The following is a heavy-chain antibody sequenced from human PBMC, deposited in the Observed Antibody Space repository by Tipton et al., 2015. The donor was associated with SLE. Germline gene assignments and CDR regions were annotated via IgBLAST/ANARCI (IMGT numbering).Heavy chain of an antibody. CDR2: MYYNGNT. D-gene: IGHD2-8*01. J-gene: IGHJ4*02. CDR1: GGSISTYY. CDR3: ARDRNGGAGFDY. Sequence: TLSLTCSVSGGSISTYYWSWVRQPPGKGLEWIGYMYYNGNTNYNPSLKSRVTISVDTSKNQFSLKLTSVTAADTAVYYCARDRNGGAGFDYWGQGTLVTVSS. V-gene: IGHV4-59*01.